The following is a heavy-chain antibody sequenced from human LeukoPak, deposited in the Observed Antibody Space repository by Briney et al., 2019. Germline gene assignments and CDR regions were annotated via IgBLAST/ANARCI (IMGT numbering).Heavy chain of an antibody. V-gene: IGHV3-20*04. Sequence: GGSLRLSCAASGFTLDDYDMSWVRQVPGKGLEWVSGITWNGDETGYADSVKGRFAISRDNTKNSLYLQMSSLRAEDTALYYCARDPFCSSTAGCYFEDWFDPWGPGTLVTVSS. J-gene: IGHJ5*02. D-gene: IGHD2-2*01. CDR3: ARDPFCSSTAGCYFEDWFDP. CDR1: GFTLDDYD. CDR2: ITWNGDET.